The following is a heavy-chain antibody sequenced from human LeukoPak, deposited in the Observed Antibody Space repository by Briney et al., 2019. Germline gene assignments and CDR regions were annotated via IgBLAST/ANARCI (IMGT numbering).Heavy chain of an antibody. D-gene: IGHD3-10*01. CDR3: ARVMSGSGSKYFDY. J-gene: IGHJ4*02. Sequence: GGSLRLSCAASGFTFSSFPMHWVRPVPGKGLEYVSAISSTGETSYYANSVKDRFTISRDNSKNTLYLQMGSLRAEDMAVYYCARVMSGSGSKYFDYWGQGTLVTVSS. V-gene: IGHV3-64*01. CDR2: ISSTGETS. CDR1: GFTFSSFP.